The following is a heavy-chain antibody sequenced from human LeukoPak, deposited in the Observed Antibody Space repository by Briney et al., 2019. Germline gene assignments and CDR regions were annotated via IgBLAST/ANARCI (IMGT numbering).Heavy chain of an antibody. CDR2: IIPIFGTA. J-gene: IGHJ5*02. D-gene: IGHD4-17*01. CDR3: ANRPYGDYRFDP. V-gene: IGHV1-69*13. Sequence: ASVKVSCKASGGTFSSYAISWVRQAPGQGLEWMGGIIPIFGTANYAQKFQGRVTITADESTSTAYMELSSLRSEDTAVYYCANRPYGDYRFDPWGQGTLVTVSS. CDR1: GGTFSSYA.